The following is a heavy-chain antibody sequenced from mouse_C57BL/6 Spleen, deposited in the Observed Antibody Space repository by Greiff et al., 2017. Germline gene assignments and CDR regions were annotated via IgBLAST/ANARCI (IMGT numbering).Heavy chain of an antibody. CDR2: IHPNSGST. V-gene: IGHV1-64*01. J-gene: IGHJ2*01. CDR3: ARYGTTVVATEYFDY. Sequence: VKQRPGQGLEWIGMIHPNSGSTNYNEKFKSKATLTVDKSSSTAYMQLSSLTSEDSAVYYCARYGTTVVATEYFDYWGQGTTLTVSS. D-gene: IGHD1-1*01.